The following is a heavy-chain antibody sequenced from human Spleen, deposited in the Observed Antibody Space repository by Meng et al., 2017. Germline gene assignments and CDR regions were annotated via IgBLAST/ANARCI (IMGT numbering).Heavy chain of an antibody. CDR1: GYSISSGYY. D-gene: IGHD3-10*01. CDR2: IYHSGST. Sequence: GSLRLSCTVSGYSISSGYYWGWIRQPPGRGLEWIASIYHSGSTYNNPSLKSRVTISVDTSKNQFSLKLSSVTAADTAVYYCAKDLYTVRGLIPDFWGQGTLVTVSS. J-gene: IGHJ4*01. CDR3: AKDLYTVRGLIPDF. V-gene: IGHV4-38-2*02.